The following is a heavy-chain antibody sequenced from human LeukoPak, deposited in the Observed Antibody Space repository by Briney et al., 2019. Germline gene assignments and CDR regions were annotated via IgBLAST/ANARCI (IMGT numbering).Heavy chain of an antibody. CDR2: IYYSGST. Sequence: SETLSLTCTVSGGSISNYYWSWIRQPPGKGLEWIGYIYYSGSTNYNPSLKSRVTISVDTSKNQFSLKLSSVTAADTAVYYCARGYYDSSGYLISYNWFDPWGQGTLVPVSS. J-gene: IGHJ5*02. D-gene: IGHD3-22*01. CDR1: GGSISNYY. CDR3: ARGYYDSSGYLISYNWFDP. V-gene: IGHV4-59*01.